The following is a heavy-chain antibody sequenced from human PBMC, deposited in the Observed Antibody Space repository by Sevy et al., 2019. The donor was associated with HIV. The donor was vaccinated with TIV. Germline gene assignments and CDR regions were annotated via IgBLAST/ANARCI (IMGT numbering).Heavy chain of an antibody. CDR3: ARSSGRLNYWYFDL. V-gene: IGHV4-31*03. CDR2: IYYSGST. D-gene: IGHD1-26*01. J-gene: IGHJ2*01. Sequence: SETLSLTCTVSGGSISSGGYYWSWIRQHPGKGLEWIGYIYYSGSTYYNPSLKSRVTISVDTSKNQFSLKLSSVTAADMAVYYCARSSGRLNYWYFDLWGRGTQVTVSS. CDR1: GGSISSGGYY.